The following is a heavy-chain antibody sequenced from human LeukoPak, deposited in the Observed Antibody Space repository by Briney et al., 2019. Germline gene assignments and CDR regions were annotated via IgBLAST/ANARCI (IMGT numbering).Heavy chain of an antibody. CDR3: ARAHNYYDSSGYYPRGYFDY. V-gene: IGHV3-30-3*01. J-gene: IGHJ4*02. CDR1: GFTFSSYA. CDR2: ISYDGSNK. Sequence: PGGSLRLSCAASGFTFSSYAMHWVRQAPGKGLEWVAVISYDGSNKYYADSVKGRFTISRDNSKNTLYLQMNSLRAEDTAVYYCARAHNYYDSSGYYPRGYFDYWGQGTLVTVSS. D-gene: IGHD3-22*01.